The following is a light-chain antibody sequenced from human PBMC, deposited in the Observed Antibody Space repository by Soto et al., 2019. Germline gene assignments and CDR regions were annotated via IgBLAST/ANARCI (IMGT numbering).Light chain of an antibody. Sequence: DIQITQSPSTLSGSVGDRVTIICRASQTISSWLAWYQQKPGKAPKLLIYDASSLESGVPSRFSGSGSGTEFTLTISSLQPDDFATYYCQQYNSYSGTFGQGTKVDIK. CDR3: QQYNSYSGT. CDR2: DAS. J-gene: IGKJ1*01. CDR1: QTISSW. V-gene: IGKV1-5*02.